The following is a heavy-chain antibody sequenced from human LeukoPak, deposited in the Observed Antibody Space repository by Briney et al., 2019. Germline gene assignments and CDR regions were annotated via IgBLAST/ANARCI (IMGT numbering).Heavy chain of an antibody. CDR3: ARDPYSSGCYASFDP. V-gene: IGHV4-59*01. CDR2: IYYSGST. D-gene: IGHD6-19*01. CDR1: GGTIGSSY. Sequence: PSETLSVICTVSGGTIGSSYWHWIRQPPGKALEWIGYIYYSGSTAYNPSLKSRITMSVDTSKNRFSLNMWSVTAADTAVYYCARDPYSSGCYASFDPWGQGTLVTVSS. J-gene: IGHJ5*02.